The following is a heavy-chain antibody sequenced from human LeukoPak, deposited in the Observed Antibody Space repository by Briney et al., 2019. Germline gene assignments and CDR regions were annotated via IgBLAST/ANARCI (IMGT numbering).Heavy chain of an antibody. CDR1: GFSCSNYG. D-gene: IGHD6-19*01. Sequence: PGGSLRLSCAASGFSCSNYGMHWVRQAPGKGLEWVAMISYDGKSQHYGDSVKGRFTISRDNSKNTVYLQMNSLRPEDSAMYYCAKDLYGGGWYNYFDPWGQRTRVTVSS. V-gene: IGHV3-30*18. CDR2: ISYDGKSQ. CDR3: AKDLYGGGWYNYFDP. J-gene: IGHJ5*02.